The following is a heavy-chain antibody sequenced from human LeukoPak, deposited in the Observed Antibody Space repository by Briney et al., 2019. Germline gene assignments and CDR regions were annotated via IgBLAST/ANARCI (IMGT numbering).Heavy chain of an antibody. CDR3: AKDREGHCGGGRCHSLGHNYYNVMDI. Sequence: GGSLRPSCTASGFAFSSHAMNWVRQAPGKGLEWVSSISGSGGSTYYANSVKVRFTIDRDNSKNTLYLQMNSLRADDTAVYYCAKDREGHCGGGRCHSLGHNYYNVMDIWGQGTTVIVSS. J-gene: IGHJ6*02. CDR2: ISGSGGST. V-gene: IGHV3-23*01. CDR1: GFAFSSHA. D-gene: IGHD2-15*01.